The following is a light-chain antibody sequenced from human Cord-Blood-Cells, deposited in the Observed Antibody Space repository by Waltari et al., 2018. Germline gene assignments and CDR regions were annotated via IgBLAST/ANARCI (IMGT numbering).Light chain of an antibody. Sequence: QSALTQPASGSGSPGPSITISCTVTSSDVGSYNLVSWYQQHPGKAPKLMIYEGSKRPSGVSNRFSGSKSGNTASLTISGLQAEDEADYYCCSYAGSSTVVFGGGTKLTVL. CDR1: SSDVGSYNL. CDR3: CSYAGSSTVV. CDR2: EGS. V-gene: IGLV2-23*01. J-gene: IGLJ2*01.